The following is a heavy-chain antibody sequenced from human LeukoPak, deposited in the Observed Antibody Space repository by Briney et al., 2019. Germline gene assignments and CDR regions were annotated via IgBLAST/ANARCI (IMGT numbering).Heavy chain of an antibody. V-gene: IGHV3-21*01. CDR3: ARETGCSSTSCYGEAFDI. D-gene: IGHD2-2*01. J-gene: IGHJ3*02. CDR1: GFAFSTYS. CDR2: INTRSKT. Sequence: GGSLRLSCAASGFAFSTYSMNWVRQAPGKGLEWVAAINTRSKTYYADSVKGRFTMSRDNAKNSLYLQVNSLRAEDTAVYYCARETGCSSTSCYGEAFDIWGQGTMVTVSS.